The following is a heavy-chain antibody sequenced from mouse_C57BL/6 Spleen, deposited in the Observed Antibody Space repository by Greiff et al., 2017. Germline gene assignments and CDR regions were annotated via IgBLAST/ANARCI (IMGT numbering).Heavy chain of an antibody. Sequence: VQLQQPGAELVRPGSSVKLSCKASGYTFTSYWMDWVKQRPGQGLEWIGNIYPSDSETHYNQKFKDKATLTVDKSSSTAYMQLISLTSEDSAVYYCARRYGYRYFDVWGTGTTVTVSS. J-gene: IGHJ1*03. D-gene: IGHD2-10*02. CDR2: IYPSDSET. CDR3: ARRYGYRYFDV. V-gene: IGHV1-61*01. CDR1: GYTFTSYW.